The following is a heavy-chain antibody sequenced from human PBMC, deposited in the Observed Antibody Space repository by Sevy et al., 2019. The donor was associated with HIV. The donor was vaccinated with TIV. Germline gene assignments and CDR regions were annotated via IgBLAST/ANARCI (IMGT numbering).Heavy chain of an antibody. V-gene: IGHV3-30*04. CDR1: GFTFSSYA. CDR3: ARGGGAFWSGYYTNDY. CDR2: ISYDGSNK. Sequence: GGSLRLSCAASGFTFSSYAMHWVRQAPGKGLEWVAVISYDGSNKYYAGSVKGRFTISRDNSKSTLYLQMNSLRADDTAVYYCARGGGAFWSGYYTNDYWGQGTLVTVSS. D-gene: IGHD3-3*01. J-gene: IGHJ4*02.